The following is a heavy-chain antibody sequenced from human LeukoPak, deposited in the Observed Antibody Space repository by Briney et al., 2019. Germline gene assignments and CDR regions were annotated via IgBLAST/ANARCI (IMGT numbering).Heavy chain of an antibody. CDR3: VRDSAYSPDY. Sequence: ASVKVSCKASGYTFTSYGISWVRQAPGQGLEWMGWISAYNGNTNYAQKLQGRVTLTTDTSTSTAYMELRGLTSDDMAVYYCVRDSAYSPDYWGQGSLVTVSP. CDR2: ISAYNGNT. CDR1: GYTFTSYG. J-gene: IGHJ4*02. D-gene: IGHD5-12*01. V-gene: IGHV1-18*03.